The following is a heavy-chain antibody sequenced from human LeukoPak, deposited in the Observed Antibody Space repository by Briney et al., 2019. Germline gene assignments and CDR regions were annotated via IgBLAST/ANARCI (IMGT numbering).Heavy chain of an antibody. CDR3: TRDYGDFVGAFDI. CDR1: GFTFGDHG. D-gene: IGHD4-17*01. V-gene: IGHV3-49*04. CDR2: IRGKAYGGTT. J-gene: IGHJ3*02. Sequence: GGSLRLSCTASGFTFGDHGMSWVRQAPGKGLEWLAFIRGKAYGGTTENAASVKGRFTISRDDSKSIAYLQMNSLKTEDTAVYYCTRDYGDFVGAFDIWGQGTMVTVSS.